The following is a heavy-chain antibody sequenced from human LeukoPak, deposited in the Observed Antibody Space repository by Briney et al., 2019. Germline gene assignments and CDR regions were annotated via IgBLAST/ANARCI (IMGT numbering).Heavy chain of an antibody. V-gene: IGHV4-39*07. CDR1: GGSISSSSYY. CDR3: ARVTGYIVEDYFDY. CDR2: IYYSGST. J-gene: IGHJ4*02. D-gene: IGHD3-22*01. Sequence: SETLSLTCTVSGGSISSSSYYWGWIRQPPGKGLEWIGSIYYSGSTYYNPSLKSRVTISVDTSKNQFSLRLSSVAAADTAVYYCARVTGYIVEDYFDYWGQGTLVTVSS.